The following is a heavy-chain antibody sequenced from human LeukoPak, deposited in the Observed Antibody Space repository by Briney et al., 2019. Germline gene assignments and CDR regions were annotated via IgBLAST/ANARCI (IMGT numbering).Heavy chain of an antibody. D-gene: IGHD1-26*01. CDR3: ARAVLGGPTVYYNYYHMDV. Sequence: ASVKVSCKSSGYKLTSHGISWVRQATGQGLEWMGWIGPYNGNTKYAQKFQGRVTGGRDTSTSPASMELRSLRSDDTAVYFCARAVLGGPTVYYNYYHMDVWGKGTTVTVSS. V-gene: IGHV1-18*01. CDR2: IGPYNGNT. CDR1: GYKLTSHG. J-gene: IGHJ6*03.